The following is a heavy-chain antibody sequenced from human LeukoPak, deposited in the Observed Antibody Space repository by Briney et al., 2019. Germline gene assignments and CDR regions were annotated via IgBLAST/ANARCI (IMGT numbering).Heavy chain of an antibody. CDR1: GGSISSYY. D-gene: IGHD6-13*01. J-gene: IGHJ6*03. CDR3: ARRAAAGTFYYYNMDV. V-gene: IGHV4-59*01. CDR2: IYYSGST. Sequence: SETLSLTCTVSGGSISSYYWSWIRQPPGKGLEWIGYIYYSGSTNYNPSLKSRVTISVDTSKNQFSLKLSSVTAADTAVYYCARRAAAGTFYYYNMDVWGKGTTVTVSS.